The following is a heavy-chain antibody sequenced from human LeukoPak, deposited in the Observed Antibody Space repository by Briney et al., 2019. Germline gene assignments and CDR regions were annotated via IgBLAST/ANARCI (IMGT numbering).Heavy chain of an antibody. Sequence: ASVKVSCKASGGTFSSYAISWVRQAPGQGLGWMGGIIPIFGTANYAQKFQGRVTITADESTSTAYMELSSLRSEDTAVYYCARFDWGHFDYWGQGTPVTVSS. CDR2: IIPIFGTA. CDR3: ARFDWGHFDY. V-gene: IGHV1-69*13. J-gene: IGHJ4*02. CDR1: GGTFSSYA. D-gene: IGHD3-16*01.